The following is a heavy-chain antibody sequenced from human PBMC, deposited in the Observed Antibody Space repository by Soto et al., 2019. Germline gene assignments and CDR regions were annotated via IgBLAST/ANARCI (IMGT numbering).Heavy chain of an antibody. CDR3: ARDRRFSSSSYNWFDP. D-gene: IGHD6-6*01. CDR1: GFTFSSYA. CDR2: ISYDGSNK. J-gene: IGHJ5*02. V-gene: IGHV3-30-3*01. Sequence: PGGSLRLSCAASGFTFSSYAMHWVRQAPGKGLERVAVISYDGSNKYYADSVKGRFTISRDNSKNTLYLQMNSLRAEDTAVYYCARDRRFSSSSYNWFDPWGQGTLVTVSS.